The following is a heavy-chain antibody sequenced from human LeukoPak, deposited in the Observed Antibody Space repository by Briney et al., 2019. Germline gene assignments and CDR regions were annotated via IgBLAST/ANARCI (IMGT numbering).Heavy chain of an antibody. V-gene: IGHV3-30*18. Sequence: GRSLRLSCAASGFTFSSYGMHWVRQAPGKGLEWVAVISYDGSNKYYADSVKGRFTISRDNSKNTLYLQMNSLRAEDTAVYYCAKPTGTPTYFDYWGQGTLVTVSS. D-gene: IGHD1-1*01. J-gene: IGHJ4*02. CDR2: ISYDGSNK. CDR3: AKPTGTPTYFDY. CDR1: GFTFSSYG.